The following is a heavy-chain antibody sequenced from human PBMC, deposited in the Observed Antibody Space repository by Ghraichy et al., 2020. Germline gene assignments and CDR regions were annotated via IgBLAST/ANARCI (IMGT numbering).Heavy chain of an antibody. J-gene: IGHJ4*02. CDR2: IRLDGGDK. CDR3: AKQDTRGGKCLDF. CDR1: GFTFGNHW. Sequence: GGSLRLSCVVSGFTFGNHWMHWVRQAPGKGLEWVANIRLDGGDKYYLDSVKGRFTISRDNAKNSLYLQMNSLRVDDSAVYYCAKQDTRGGKCLDFWGPGTSVFVST. V-gene: IGHV3-7*03. D-gene: IGHD2-15*01.